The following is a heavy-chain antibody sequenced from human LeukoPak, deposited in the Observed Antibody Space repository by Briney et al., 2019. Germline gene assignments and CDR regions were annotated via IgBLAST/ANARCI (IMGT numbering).Heavy chain of an antibody. CDR1: GFTFDDYA. V-gene: IGHV3-30*18. CDR2: ISYDGSNK. J-gene: IGHJ4*02. CDR3: AKDKGYCSSTSCYALGY. D-gene: IGHD2-2*01. Sequence: GRSLRLSCAASGFTFDDYAMHWVRQAPGKGLEWVAVISYDGSNKYYADSVKGRFTISRDNSKNTLYLQMNSLRAEDTAVYYCAKDKGYCSSTSCYALGYWGQGTLVTVSS.